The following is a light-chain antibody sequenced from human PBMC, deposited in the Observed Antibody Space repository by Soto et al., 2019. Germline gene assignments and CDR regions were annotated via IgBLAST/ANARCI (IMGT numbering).Light chain of an antibody. CDR3: QQRDKSPRT. V-gene: IGKV3-11*01. CDR2: GAS. CDR1: QSVGSY. Sequence: DIVLTQSPATLSLSPGERATLSCRASQSVGSYLAWYQHKPGQAPRLLIYGASNRATDIPGRFSGRGSGTDFTLTISILYSGYSAVYYWQQRDKSPRTFGQGTKLEIK. J-gene: IGKJ2*01.